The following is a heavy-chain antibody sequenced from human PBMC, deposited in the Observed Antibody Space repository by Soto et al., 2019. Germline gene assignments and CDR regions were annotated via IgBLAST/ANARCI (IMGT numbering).Heavy chain of an antibody. D-gene: IGHD2-21*01. CDR2: IKPKIGIT. CDR1: GFTFTGYY. Sequence: ASGKVSCKASGFTFTGYYIHWVRHAPGRGLEWMGWIKPKIGITNYAHKFQGRVTMTRHTSISTASMELSSLRSDDSAVFFCAIGGDAAHSFLKNYYYGMDVWGQGTTVTVSS. CDR3: AIGGDAAHSFLKNYYYGMDV. V-gene: IGHV1-2*02. J-gene: IGHJ6*02.